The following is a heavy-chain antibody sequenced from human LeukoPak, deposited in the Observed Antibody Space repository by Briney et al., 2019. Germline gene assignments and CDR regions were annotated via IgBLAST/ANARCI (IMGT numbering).Heavy chain of an antibody. CDR2: ISHDGSNK. Sequence: PGGSPSLSCAPSIFASSIDATDGVRPAPRKGLGRGAIISHDGSNKYYADSGNGRFTISRENSNNTRYLQVYRLRAEDTAVYYCSRVLGYSSGWLDYWGQGTLVTVSS. V-gene: IGHV3-30-3*01. CDR3: SRVLGYSSGWLDY. J-gene: IGHJ4*02. CDR1: IFASSIDA. D-gene: IGHD6-19*01.